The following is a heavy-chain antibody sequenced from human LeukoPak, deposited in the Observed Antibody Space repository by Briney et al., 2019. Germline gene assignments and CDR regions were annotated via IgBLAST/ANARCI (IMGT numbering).Heavy chain of an antibody. Sequence: GRSLRLSCEASGFNFSSHGMHWVRQAPGKGLEWVALIWYDGSKKYYADSVKGRFTISRDNSKNTVFLQMNSLRAEDTAVYYCVTAAYCGGDCNPVVYYFDYWGQGTLVTVSS. V-gene: IGHV3-33*08. J-gene: IGHJ4*02. CDR1: GFNFSSHG. CDR2: IWYDGSKK. CDR3: VTAAYCGGDCNPVVYYFDY. D-gene: IGHD2-21*02.